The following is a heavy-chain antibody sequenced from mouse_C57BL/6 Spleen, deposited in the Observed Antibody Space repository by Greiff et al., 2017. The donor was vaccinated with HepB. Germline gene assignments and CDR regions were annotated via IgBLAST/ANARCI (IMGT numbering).Heavy chain of an antibody. Sequence: EVQLQQSGGDLVKPGGSLKLSCAASGFTFSSYGMSWVRQTPDKRLEWVATISSGGSYTYYPDSVKGRFTISRDNAKNTLYLQMSSLKSEDTAMYYCARLGNDYGFAYWGQGTLVTVSA. D-gene: IGHD2-4*01. CDR3: ARLGNDYGFAY. CDR2: ISSGGSYT. V-gene: IGHV5-6*01. CDR1: GFTFSSYG. J-gene: IGHJ3*01.